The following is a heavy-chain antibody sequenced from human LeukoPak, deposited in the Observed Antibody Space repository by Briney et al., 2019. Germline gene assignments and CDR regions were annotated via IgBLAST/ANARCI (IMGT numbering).Heavy chain of an antibody. CDR1: GGSISSYY. V-gene: IGHV4-59*08. CDR3: ARPRVGASLFAFDI. CDR2: IYYSGST. Sequence: PSETLFLTCTVSGGSISSYYWSWIRQPPGKGLEWIGYIYYSGSTNYNPSLKSRVTISVDTSKNQFSLKLSSVTAADTAVYYCARPRVGASLFAFDIWGQGTMVTVSS. D-gene: IGHD1-26*01. J-gene: IGHJ3*02.